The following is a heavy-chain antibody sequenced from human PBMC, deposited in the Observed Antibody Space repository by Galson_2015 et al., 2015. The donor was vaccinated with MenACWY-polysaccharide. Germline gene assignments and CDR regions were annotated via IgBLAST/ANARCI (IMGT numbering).Heavy chain of an antibody. CDR3: ARQNMTKNDYYMDV. CDR2: ISGSSYYI. V-gene: IGHV3-21*01. CDR1: GFTFSSSS. D-gene: IGHD1-1*01. J-gene: IGHJ6*03. Sequence: SLRLSCAASGFTFSSSSMNRVRQAPGKGLEWVSSISGSSYYIYYATSVKGRFTISRDNAKNSLYLQLDSLGAEDTAVYFCARQNMTKNDYYMDVWGKGTTVNVS.